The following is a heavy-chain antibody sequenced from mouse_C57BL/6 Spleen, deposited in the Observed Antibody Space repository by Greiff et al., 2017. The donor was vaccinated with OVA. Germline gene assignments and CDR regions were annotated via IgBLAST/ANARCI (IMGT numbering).Heavy chain of an antibody. Sequence: QVQLQQSGPGLVQPSQSLSITCTVSGFSLTSYGVHWVRQSPGKGLEWLGVIWSGGSTDYNAAFISRLSISKDNSKSQVFFKMNSLQADDTAIYYCASDYGNSRAYWGQGTLVTVSA. V-gene: IGHV2-2*01. CDR1: GFSLTSYG. J-gene: IGHJ3*01. CDR3: ASDYGNSRAY. D-gene: IGHD2-1*01. CDR2: IWSGGST.